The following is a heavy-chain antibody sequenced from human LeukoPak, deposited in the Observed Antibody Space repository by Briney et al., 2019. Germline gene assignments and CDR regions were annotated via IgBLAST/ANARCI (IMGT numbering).Heavy chain of an antibody. CDR1: GGSISSYY. Sequence: PSETLSLTCTVSGGSISSYYWSWIRQPPGKGLEWIGYIYYSGSTNYNPSLKSRVTISVDKSKNQFSLKLSSVTAADTAVYYCATAEVYGAFDIWGQGTMVTVSS. J-gene: IGHJ3*02. CDR2: IYYSGST. CDR3: ATAEVYGAFDI. D-gene: IGHD1-14*01. V-gene: IGHV4-59*12.